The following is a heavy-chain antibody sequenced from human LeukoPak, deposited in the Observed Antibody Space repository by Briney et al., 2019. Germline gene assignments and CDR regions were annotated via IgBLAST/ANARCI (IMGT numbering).Heavy chain of an antibody. CDR1: GYTFTSYY. CDR2: INPSGGST. Sequence: ASVKVSCKASGYTFTSYYMHWVRQAPGQGLEWMGIINPSGGSTSYAQKFQGRVTMTRDMSTSAVYMELSSLRSEDTAVYYCARRKVSSGYHYSFDYWGQGTLVTVSS. D-gene: IGHD3-22*01. V-gene: IGHV1-46*01. J-gene: IGHJ4*02. CDR3: ARRKVSSGYHYSFDY.